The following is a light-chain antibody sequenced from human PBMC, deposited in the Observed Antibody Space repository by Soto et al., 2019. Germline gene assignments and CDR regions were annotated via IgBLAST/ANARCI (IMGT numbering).Light chain of an antibody. CDR1: TGDIGNYNF. J-gene: IGLJ1*01. Sequence: QSVLTQPPSASGSPGQSVAISCTGTTGDIGNYNFVSWYHQHPGKAPKLLIFEVNKRPSGVPDRFSGSKSGNTASLTVSGLHAEDEADYYCSSHGGNSPYVFGTGTKLTVL. CDR3: SSHGGNSPYV. CDR2: EVN. V-gene: IGLV2-8*01.